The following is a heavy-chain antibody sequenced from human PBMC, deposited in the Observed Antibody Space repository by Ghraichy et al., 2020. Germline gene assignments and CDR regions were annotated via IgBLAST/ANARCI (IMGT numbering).Heavy chain of an antibody. CDR2: MNPNSGNT. V-gene: IGHV1-8*03. Sequence: ASVKVSCKASGYTFTSYDINWVRQATGQGLEWMGWMNPNSGNTGYAQKFQGRVTITRNTSISTAYMELSSLRSEDTAVYYCASRVPPEYSSSSGVLVHYYGMDVWGQGTTVTVSS. J-gene: IGHJ6*02. D-gene: IGHD6-6*01. CDR3: ASRVPPEYSSSSGVLVHYYGMDV. CDR1: GYTFTSYD.